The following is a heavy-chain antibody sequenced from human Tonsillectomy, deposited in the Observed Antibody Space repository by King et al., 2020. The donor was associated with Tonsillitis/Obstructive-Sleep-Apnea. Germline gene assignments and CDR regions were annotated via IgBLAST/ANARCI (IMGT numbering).Heavy chain of an antibody. CDR1: GFTFSNAW. Sequence: VQLVESGGDLVKPGGSLRLSCAASGFTFSNAWRNWVRQAPGKGLEWVGRIKSKTDGGTKDYAAPVKGSLTIPRDDSKHKQYLHMNSLKTEDTAVYYCTTGAGYRSGKGYWGQRTLVTVSS. V-gene: IGHV3-15*07. CDR2: IKSKTDGGTK. CDR3: TTGAGYRSGKGY. D-gene: IGHD6-19*01. J-gene: IGHJ4*02.